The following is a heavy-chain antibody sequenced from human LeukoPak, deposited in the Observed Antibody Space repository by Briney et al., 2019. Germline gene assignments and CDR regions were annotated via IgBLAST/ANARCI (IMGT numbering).Heavy chain of an antibody. Sequence: SETLSLTCTVSGGSISSGGYYWSWIRQHPGKGLEWIGYIYYSGSTYYNPSLKSRVTISVDTSKNQFSLKLSSVTAADTAVYYCARGVGYCSGGSCYLSQDAFDIWGQGTMVTVSS. CDR2: IYYSGST. J-gene: IGHJ3*02. CDR3: ARGVGYCSGGSCYLSQDAFDI. CDR1: GGSISSGGYY. V-gene: IGHV4-31*03. D-gene: IGHD2-15*01.